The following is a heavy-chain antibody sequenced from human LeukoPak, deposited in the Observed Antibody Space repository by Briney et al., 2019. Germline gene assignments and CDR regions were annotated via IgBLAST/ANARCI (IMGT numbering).Heavy chain of an antibody. CDR2: IYHSGST. V-gene: IGHV4-30-2*01. D-gene: IGHD4-11*01. J-gene: IGHJ6*03. Sequence: SETLSLTCTVSGGSISSGGYYWSWIRQPPGKGLEWIGYIYHSGSTYYNPSLKSRVTISVDRSKNQFSLKLSSVTAADTAVYYCAREARMTTVTTTPWYYYMDVWGKGTTVTVSS. CDR3: AREARMTTVTTTPWYYYMDV. CDR1: GGSISSGGYY.